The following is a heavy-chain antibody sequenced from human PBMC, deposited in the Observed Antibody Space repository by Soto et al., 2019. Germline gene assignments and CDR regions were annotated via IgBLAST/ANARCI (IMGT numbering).Heavy chain of an antibody. CDR3: ARESGGATATLDYYYFYMGA. Sequence: QVQLVQSGAEVRKPGASVTVSCRSSGDSFNDYYIHWVRQAPGQGLEWMGCINPDSGVANYAQKFQGWVSMSRDTSIRTVYMQLSRLRSDDTAVYYCARESGGATATLDYYYFYMGAWGTGTTVTVSS. CDR1: GDSFNDYY. D-gene: IGHD5-12*01. CDR2: INPDSGVA. J-gene: IGHJ6*03. V-gene: IGHV1-2*04.